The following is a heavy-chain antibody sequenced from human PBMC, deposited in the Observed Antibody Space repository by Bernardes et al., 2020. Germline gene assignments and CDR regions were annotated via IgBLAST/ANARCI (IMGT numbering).Heavy chain of an antibody. D-gene: IGHD6-6*01. CDR3: ARDGGIAARPDFGMDV. CDR1: GGSISSYY. CDR2: IYYSGST. Sequence: SETLSLTCTVSGGSISSYYWSWIRQPPGKGLEWIGYIYYSGSTNYNPSLKSRVTISVDTSKNQFSLKLSSVTAADTAVYYCARDGGIAARPDFGMDVWGKGTTVTVSS. J-gene: IGHJ6*04. V-gene: IGHV4-59*01.